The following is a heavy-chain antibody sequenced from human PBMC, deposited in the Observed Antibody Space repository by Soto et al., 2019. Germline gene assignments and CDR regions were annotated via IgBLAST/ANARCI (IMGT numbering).Heavy chain of an antibody. CDR2: IVVGSGNT. D-gene: IGHD1-26*01. CDR3: AAVLVAATNAFDI. J-gene: IGHJ3*02. V-gene: IGHV1-58*01. CDR1: GFTFTGSA. Sequence: SLKVSCKASGFTFTGSALQWVRHARGQRLEWIGWIVVGSGNTNYAQKFQERVTITRDMSTSTAYMELSSLRSEDTAVYYCAAVLVAATNAFDIWGQRTMVTVSS.